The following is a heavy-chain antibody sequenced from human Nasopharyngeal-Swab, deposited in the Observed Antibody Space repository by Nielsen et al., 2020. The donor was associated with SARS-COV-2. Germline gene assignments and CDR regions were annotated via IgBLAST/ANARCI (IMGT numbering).Heavy chain of an antibody. V-gene: IGHV5-51*01. Sequence: GESLKISCQGSGYSFTTYWIGWVRQMPGKGLEWMGIIYPGDSNTRYSPSFQGKVTISVDKYSSTAYLQWSSLKASDTAIYYCARPMRPMGHYYFGMDVWGQGTTVTVSS. J-gene: IGHJ6*02. CDR3: ARPMRPMGHYYFGMDV. D-gene: IGHD1-26*01. CDR2: IYPGDSNT. CDR1: GYSFTTYW.